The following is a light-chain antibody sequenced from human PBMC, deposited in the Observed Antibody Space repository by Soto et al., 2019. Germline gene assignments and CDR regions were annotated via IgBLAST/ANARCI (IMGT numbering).Light chain of an antibody. J-gene: IGLJ2*01. CDR1: SSNIGSNY. Sequence: QSVLTQPPSASGTPGQRVTISCSGSSSNIGSNYVYWYQQLPGTAPKLLIYRNNQRPSGVPDRFSGSKSGPSASLAISGVRSEDEADYYCTAWDDTRRGPLFGGGTKLTVL. V-gene: IGLV1-47*01. CDR2: RNN. CDR3: TAWDDTRRGPL.